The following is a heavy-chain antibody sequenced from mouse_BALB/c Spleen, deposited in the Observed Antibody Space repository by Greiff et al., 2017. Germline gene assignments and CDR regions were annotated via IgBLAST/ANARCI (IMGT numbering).Heavy chain of an antibody. Sequence: EVQLQQSGAELVKPGASVKLSCTASGFNIKDTYMPWVKQRPEQGLEWIGRIDPANGNTKYDPKFQGKATITADTSSNTAYLQLSSLTSEDTAVYYCARRVLLDYWGQGTTLTVSA. V-gene: IGHV14-3*02. CDR3: ARRVLLDY. J-gene: IGHJ2*01. CDR2: IDPANGNT. CDR1: GFNIKDTY. D-gene: IGHD1-1*01.